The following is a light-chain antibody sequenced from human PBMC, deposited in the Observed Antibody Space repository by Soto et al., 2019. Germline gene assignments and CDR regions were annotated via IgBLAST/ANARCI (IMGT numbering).Light chain of an antibody. CDR3: SSYTSSSTQV. CDR2: DVS. J-gene: IGLJ1*01. V-gene: IGLV2-14*01. Sequence: QSALTQPASVSGSPGQSITISCTGTSSDVGGYNYVSWYQQHPGKAPKLMIYDVSNRPSGVSNRFSGSKSGNTASLTFSGLQAEDEADYCCSSYTSSSTQVFGAGTKAPS. CDR1: SSDVGGYNY.